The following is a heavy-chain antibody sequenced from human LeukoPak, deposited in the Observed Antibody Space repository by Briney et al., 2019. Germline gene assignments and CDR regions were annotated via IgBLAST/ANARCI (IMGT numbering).Heavy chain of an antibody. CDR3: ARAFDYGRHGIDY. Sequence: GGSLRLSCAASGFTVSTNYMNWVRQAPGKRLEWVSVIYSAGNTYYADSVKGRFTISRDNSKNTLYLQMNSLRAEDTAVYYCARAFDYGRHGIDYWGQGTLVTVSS. V-gene: IGHV3-66*01. CDR1: GFTVSTNY. D-gene: IGHD4-17*01. CDR2: IYSAGNT. J-gene: IGHJ4*02.